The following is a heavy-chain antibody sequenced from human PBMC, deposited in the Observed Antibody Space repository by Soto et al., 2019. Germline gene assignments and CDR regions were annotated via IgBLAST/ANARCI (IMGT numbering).Heavy chain of an antibody. D-gene: IGHD2-2*01. V-gene: IGHV1-18*04. CDR1: GYTFTSYG. CDR3: ARDRGPEDRVVPAALFEC. Sequence: ASVKVSCKASGYTFTSYGISWVRQAPGQGLEWMGWISAYNGNTNYAQKLQGRVTMTTDTSTSTAYMELRSLRSDDTAVYYCARDRGPEDRVVPAALFECWGQGTLVTVSS. J-gene: IGHJ4*02. CDR2: ISAYNGNT.